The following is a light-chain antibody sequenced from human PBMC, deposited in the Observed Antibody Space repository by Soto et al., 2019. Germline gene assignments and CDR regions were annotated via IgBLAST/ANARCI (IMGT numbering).Light chain of an antibody. CDR2: DVT. CDR3: CSYAGSYTLWV. Sequence: QSVLTQPRSVSGSPGQSVTISCTGTISDVGGYNFVSWYQQHPGKAPQLIIYDVTKRPSGVPDRFSGSKSGNTASLTISGLQAEDEADYYCCSYAGSYTLWVFGGGTKLTVL. CDR1: ISDVGGYNF. J-gene: IGLJ3*02. V-gene: IGLV2-11*01.